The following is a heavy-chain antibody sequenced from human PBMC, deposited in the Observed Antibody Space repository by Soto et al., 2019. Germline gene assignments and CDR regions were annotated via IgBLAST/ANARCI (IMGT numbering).Heavy chain of an antibody. CDR1: GFTFSSYW. CDR2: IKQDGSEK. V-gene: IGHV3-7*01. J-gene: IGHJ4*02. D-gene: IGHD6-13*01. Sequence: GGSLRLSCAASGFTFSSYWMSWVRQAPGKGLEWVANIKQDGSEKYYVDSVKGRFTISRDNAKNSLYLQMNSLRAEDTAVYYCARIAAAGTGSKRAGYFDYWGQGTLVTVSS. CDR3: ARIAAAGTGSKRAGYFDY.